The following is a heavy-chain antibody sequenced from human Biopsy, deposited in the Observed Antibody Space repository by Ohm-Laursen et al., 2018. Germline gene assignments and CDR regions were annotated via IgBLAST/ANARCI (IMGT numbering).Heavy chain of an antibody. D-gene: IGHD2/OR15-2a*01. Sequence: PSETLSLTWTVSGGSISSDYWSWIRQTPGKGLEWIGYIYYSGRTNYNPSLKSRVTISVDTSKNQFSLRLNSVTAADTAVYYCARAANSTGWPYYYFYGMDVWGQGTTVTVSS. J-gene: IGHJ6*02. CDR3: ARAANSTGWPYYYFYGMDV. V-gene: IGHV4-59*01. CDR1: GGSISSDY. CDR2: IYYSGRT.